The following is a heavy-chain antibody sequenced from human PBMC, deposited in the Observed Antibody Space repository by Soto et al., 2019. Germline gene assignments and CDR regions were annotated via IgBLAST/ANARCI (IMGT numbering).Heavy chain of an antibody. D-gene: IGHD5-18*01. CDR2: ISGSGGST. Sequence: PWGSLRLSCAASGFAFISYAIIFFRQSPGKGLEWVSAISGSGGSTYYADSVKGRFTISRDNSKNTLYLQMNSLRAEDTAVYYCANVGSNTAMVPYYFDYWGQGTLVTVSS. V-gene: IGHV3-23*01. J-gene: IGHJ4*02. CDR1: GFAFISYA. CDR3: ANVGSNTAMVPYYFDY.